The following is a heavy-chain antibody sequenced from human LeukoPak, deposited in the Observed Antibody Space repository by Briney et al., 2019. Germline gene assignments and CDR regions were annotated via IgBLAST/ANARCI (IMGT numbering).Heavy chain of an antibody. V-gene: IGHV2-5*02. Sequence: SGPTLAKPTQTLTLTWTFSGFSLSTSGAGVGWIRQPPGKALEWLAVIYWDGDQRYSPSLESRLTITKDTSKNQVVLTMTNMDPVDTAAYFCAHSYDTAMGHYFDYWGQGTLVTVSS. CDR2: IYWDGDQ. CDR3: AHSYDTAMGHYFDY. D-gene: IGHD5-18*01. CDR1: GFSLSTSGAG. J-gene: IGHJ4*02.